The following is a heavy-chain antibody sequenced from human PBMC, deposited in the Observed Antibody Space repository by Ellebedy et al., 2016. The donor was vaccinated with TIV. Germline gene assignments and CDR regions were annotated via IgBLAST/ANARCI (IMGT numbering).Heavy chain of an antibody. Sequence: PGGSLRLSCAASGFTFSDSWMTWVRQAPGKGLEWVANINQAASRKYYLDSVKGRFTVYRDNAKNSLYLQMNSLRAEETAVYYCSSWKYWGQGALVTVSS. V-gene: IGHV3-7*01. J-gene: IGHJ4*02. CDR1: GFTFSDSW. CDR3: SSWKY. D-gene: IGHD1-1*01. CDR2: INQAASRK.